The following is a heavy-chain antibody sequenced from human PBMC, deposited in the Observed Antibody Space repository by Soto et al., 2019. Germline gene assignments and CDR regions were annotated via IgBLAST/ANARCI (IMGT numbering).Heavy chain of an antibody. V-gene: IGHV4-34*01. CDR1: GQSFSGHT. Sequence: QVQLQQWGAGLLKPSETLSLTCAVYGQSFSGHTWSWIRQSPGKGLEWIGEISQSGSTYYNPSLKTRVTSSADTSKNQFSQTLNSVTAADTGVFYCARGSGIAVIPGELEDVHYDYWGQGTLVSVSS. CDR3: ARGSGIAVIPGELEDVHYDY. CDR2: ISQSGST. D-gene: IGHD2-2*01. J-gene: IGHJ4*02.